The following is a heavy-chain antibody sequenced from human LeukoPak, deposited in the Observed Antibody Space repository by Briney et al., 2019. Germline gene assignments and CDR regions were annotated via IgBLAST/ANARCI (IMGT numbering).Heavy chain of an antibody. J-gene: IGHJ4*02. Sequence: SQTLSLTCVISGDNVSSKTGAWHWIRQSPSRGLEWLGRTYYRTKWYNEYGVSVKSRITINPDTSENQVSLQLTSVTPEDTAVYYCERGGGSSSWYGRKKYFDYWGQGTLVTVPS. CDR1: GDNVSSKTGA. CDR3: ERGGGSSSWYGRKKYFDY. D-gene: IGHD6-13*01. CDR2: TYYRTKWYN. V-gene: IGHV6-1*01.